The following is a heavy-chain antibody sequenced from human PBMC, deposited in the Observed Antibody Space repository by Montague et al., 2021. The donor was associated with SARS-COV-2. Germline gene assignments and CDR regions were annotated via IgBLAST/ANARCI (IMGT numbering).Heavy chain of an antibody. D-gene: IGHD6-13*01. CDR2: INSDGSST. Sequence: SLRLSCAASGFTFSTYWMYWVRQAPGKGLVWVSRINSDGSSTTYADSVKGRFTISRDNAENTLYLQMNSLRVEGTAVYYCGRGGADSSSSYYYYMDVWGKGTTVTVSS. CDR1: GFTFSTYW. J-gene: IGHJ6*03. V-gene: IGHV3-74*03. CDR3: GRGGADSSSSYYYYMDV.